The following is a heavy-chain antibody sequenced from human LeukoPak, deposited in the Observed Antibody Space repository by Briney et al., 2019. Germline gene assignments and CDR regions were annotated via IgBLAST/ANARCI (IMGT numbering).Heavy chain of an antibody. D-gene: IGHD5-24*01. J-gene: IGHJ4*02. CDR3: ARPSPPGDGYNPPEH. CDR1: GFNFDNFA. CDR2: ISHDARTK. V-gene: IGHV3-30*04. Sequence: PGGSLRLSCVFSGFNFDNFATHWVRQPLGKGLEWVAVISHDARTKYYADSMKGRITISRDNSKNTLFLQMNNLRTEDTAVYFCARPSPPGDGYNPPEHWGQGTLVTVSS.